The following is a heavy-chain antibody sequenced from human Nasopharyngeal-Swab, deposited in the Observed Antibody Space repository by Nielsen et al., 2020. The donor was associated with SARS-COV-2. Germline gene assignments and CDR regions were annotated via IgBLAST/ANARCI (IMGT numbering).Heavy chain of an antibody. D-gene: IGHD2-2*01. J-gene: IGHJ6*02. CDR2: IYYSGST. CDR1: GGSISSGGYY. CDR3: AREVVPAAIPYYYYGMDV. Sequence: LRLSCTVSGGSISSGGYYWSWIRQHPGKGLEWIGYIYYSGSTYYNPSLKSRVTISVDTSKNQFSLKLSSVTAADTAVYYCAREVVPAAIPYYYYGMDVWGQGTTVTVSS. V-gene: IGHV4-31*03.